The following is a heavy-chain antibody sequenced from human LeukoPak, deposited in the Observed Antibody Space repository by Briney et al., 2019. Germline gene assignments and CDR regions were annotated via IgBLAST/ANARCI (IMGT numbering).Heavy chain of an antibody. Sequence: GGSLRLPCAASGFTFSNYAMSWVRQAPGKGLEWVSAISGSGGRTYYADSVKGRFTISRDNSKNTLYLQMNSLRAEDTAVYYCAADNGDHLFDYWGQGTLVTVSS. J-gene: IGHJ4*02. CDR3: AADNGDHLFDY. CDR1: GFTFSNYA. D-gene: IGHD4-17*01. CDR2: ISGSGGRT. V-gene: IGHV3-23*01.